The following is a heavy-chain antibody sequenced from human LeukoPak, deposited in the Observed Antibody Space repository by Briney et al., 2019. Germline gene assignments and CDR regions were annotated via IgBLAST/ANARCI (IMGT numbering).Heavy chain of an antibody. V-gene: IGHV3-48*03. CDR3: AREGGHHFDY. D-gene: IGHD2-15*01. J-gene: IGHJ4*02. Sequence: GGSLRLSCAASGFSFSSYEMNWVRQAPGKGLEWVSHISSSGFAIYYADSVKGRFAISRDNAKNSLFLQMNSLRAEDTAVYYCAREGGHHFDYWGQGTLVTVSS. CDR1: GFSFSSYE. CDR2: ISSSGFAI.